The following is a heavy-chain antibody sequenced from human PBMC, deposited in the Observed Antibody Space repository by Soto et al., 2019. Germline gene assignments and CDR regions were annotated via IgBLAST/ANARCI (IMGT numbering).Heavy chain of an antibody. CDR1: GGTFSSYA. V-gene: IGHV1-69*13. J-gene: IGHJ6*02. CDR2: IIPIFGTA. CDR3: ASEDRGYSGYGPPYYYYYAMDV. D-gene: IGHD5-12*01. Sequence: SVKVSCKASGGTFSSYAISWVRQAPGQGLEWMGGIIPIFGTANYAQKFQGRVTITADESTSTAYMELSSLRSEDTAVYYCASEDRGYSGYGPPYYYYYAMDVWGQGTTVTVSS.